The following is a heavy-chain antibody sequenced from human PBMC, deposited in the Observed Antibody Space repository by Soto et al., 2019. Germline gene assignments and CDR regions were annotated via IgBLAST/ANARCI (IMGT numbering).Heavy chain of an antibody. CDR1: GFSLSTSGMC. J-gene: IGHJ5*02. Sequence: SGPTLVNPTQTLTLTCTFSGFSLSTSGMCVSWIRQPPGKALEWLALIDWGDDKYYSTSLKTRLTISKDTSKNQVVLTMTNMDPVDTATYYCARIRDGLNWFDPWGQGTLVTVSS. CDR3: ARIRDGLNWFDP. CDR2: IDWGDDK. V-gene: IGHV2-70*01.